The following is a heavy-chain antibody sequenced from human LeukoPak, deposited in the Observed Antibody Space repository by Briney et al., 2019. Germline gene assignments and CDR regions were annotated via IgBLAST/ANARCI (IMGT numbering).Heavy chain of an antibody. CDR1: GGSISSYY. J-gene: IGHJ6*02. CDR2: IYYSGST. V-gene: IGHV4-59*08. CDR3: ARQISSSWYNYYYGMDV. Sequence: SEALSLTCTVSGGSISSYYWSWLRQPPGKGLEWIGYIYYSGSTNYNPSLKSRVTISVDTSKNQFSLKLSSVTAADTAVYYCARQISSSWYNYYYGMDVWGQGTTVTVSS. D-gene: IGHD6-13*01.